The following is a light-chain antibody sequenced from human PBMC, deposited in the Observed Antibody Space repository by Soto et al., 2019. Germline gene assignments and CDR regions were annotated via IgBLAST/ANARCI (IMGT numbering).Light chain of an antibody. Sequence: IVLTQSPGTLSLSPGERATLSCRASQTVIGNYLAWYQQKPGQAPRLLIYSAFNRATGIPDRFSGSGSGTDFTLTISRLEPEDFAVYYCQQYGSSPLTFGPGTKVDIK. V-gene: IGKV3-20*01. J-gene: IGKJ1*01. CDR1: QTVIGNY. CDR3: QQYGSSPLT. CDR2: SAF.